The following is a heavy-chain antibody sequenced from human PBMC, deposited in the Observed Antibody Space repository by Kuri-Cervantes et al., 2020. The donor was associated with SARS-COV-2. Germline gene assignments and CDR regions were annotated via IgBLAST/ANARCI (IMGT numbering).Heavy chain of an antibody. Sequence: SETLSLTCAVSGYSISSGYYWGWIRQPPGKGLEWIGYIYYSGSTNYNSSLKSRVTISVDTSKNQFSLNLSTVTAADTAVYYCARAGVGATNWFDPWGQGTLVTVSS. D-gene: IGHD1-26*01. V-gene: IGHV4-38-2*01. CDR3: ARAGVGATNWFDP. J-gene: IGHJ5*02. CDR2: IYYSGST. CDR1: GYSISSGYY.